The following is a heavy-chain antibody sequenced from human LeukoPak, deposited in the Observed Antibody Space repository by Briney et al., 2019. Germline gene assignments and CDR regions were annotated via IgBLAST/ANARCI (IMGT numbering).Heavy chain of an antibody. V-gene: IGHV2-5*02. CDR3: AHLWYSSSWYNYYYMDV. Sequence: SGPTLVKPTQTLTLNCTFSGFSLSTSGVGVGWIRQPPGKALEWLALIYWDDDKRYSPSLKSRLTITKDTSKNQVVLTMTNMDPVDTATYYCAHLWYSSSWYNYYYMDVWGKGTTVTVSS. J-gene: IGHJ6*03. CDR2: IYWDDDK. D-gene: IGHD6-13*01. CDR1: GFSLSTSGVG.